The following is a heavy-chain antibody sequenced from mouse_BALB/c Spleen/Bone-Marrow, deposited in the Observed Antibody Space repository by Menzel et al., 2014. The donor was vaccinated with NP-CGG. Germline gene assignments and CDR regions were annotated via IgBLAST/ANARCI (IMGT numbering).Heavy chain of an antibody. J-gene: IGHJ4*01. CDR3: ARHGYYGSRAMDY. CDR1: GFTFSSYT. V-gene: IGHV5-12-2*01. CDR2: ISNGGGST. Sequence: EVKLMESGGGLVQPGGSLKLSCAASGFTFSSYTMSWVRQTPEKRLEWVAYISNGGGSTYYPDTVKGRFTISRDNAKNTQYLQMSSLKSEDTAMYYCARHGYYGSRAMDYWGQGTSVTVSS. D-gene: IGHD1-1*01.